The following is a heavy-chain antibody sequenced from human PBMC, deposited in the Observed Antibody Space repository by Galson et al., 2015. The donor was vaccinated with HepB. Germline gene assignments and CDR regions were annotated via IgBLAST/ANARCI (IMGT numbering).Heavy chain of an antibody. D-gene: IGHD3-10*01. J-gene: IGHJ4*02. Sequence: SVKVSCKASGYTFTSYGISWVRQAPGQGLEWMGWISAYNGNTNYAQKLQGRVTMTTDTSTSTAYMELRSLRSDDTAVYYCARDSEHGELWFREFWGQGTLVTVSS. V-gene: IGHV1-18*01. CDR1: GYTFTSYG. CDR3: ARDSEHGELWFREF. CDR2: ISAYNGNT.